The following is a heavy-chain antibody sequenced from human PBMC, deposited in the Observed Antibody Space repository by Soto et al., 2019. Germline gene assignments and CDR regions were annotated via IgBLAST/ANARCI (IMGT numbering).Heavy chain of an antibody. CDR3: VRPYSSGFYYDDY. CDR1: GYNFGNYW. J-gene: IGHJ4*02. D-gene: IGHD3-22*01. Sequence: PGESLKISCKASGYNFGNYWIGWVRQMPGKGLEWMGILYLSDSNTKYSPSFQGQVIISADKSINTAYLQWSSLKSSDTAMYYCVRPYSSGFYYDDYWGQGTLVTVSS. CDR2: LYLSDSNT. V-gene: IGHV5-51*01.